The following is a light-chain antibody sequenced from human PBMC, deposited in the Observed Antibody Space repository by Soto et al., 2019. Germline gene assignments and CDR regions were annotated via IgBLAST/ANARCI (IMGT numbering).Light chain of an antibody. CDR3: QHRSRWPPT. CDR2: DAS. J-gene: IGKJ3*01. Sequence: EIVLTQSPATLSLSPGERVTLSCRASQSVRSFLAWYQQKPGQAPRLLIYDASNRATGIPARFTGSGSGTDFTLTISSLEPEDFAVYFCQHRSRWPPTFGPGTTVDIK. V-gene: IGKV3-11*01. CDR1: QSVRSF.